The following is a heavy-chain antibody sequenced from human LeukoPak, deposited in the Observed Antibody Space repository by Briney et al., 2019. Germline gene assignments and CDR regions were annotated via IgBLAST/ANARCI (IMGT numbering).Heavy chain of an antibody. CDR3: ARGYCSGGSCLLDY. D-gene: IGHD2-15*01. CDR2: ISSSGSTI. V-gene: IGHV3-11*01. CDR1: GFTFSDYY. J-gene: IGHJ4*02. Sequence: PGASLRLSCEASGFTFSDYYMSWMRQAPGKGLEWVSWISSSGSTIYYADSVKGRFTISRDNAKNSLYLQMNSLRAEDTAVYSCARGYCSGGSCLLDYWGQGTLVTVSS.